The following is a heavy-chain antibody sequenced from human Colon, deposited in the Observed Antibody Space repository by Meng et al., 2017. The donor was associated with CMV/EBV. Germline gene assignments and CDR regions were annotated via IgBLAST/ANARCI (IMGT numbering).Heavy chain of an antibody. CDR3: ATVVGDKPPGAFDI. J-gene: IGHJ3*02. Sequence: SGVTSSTYSISWVRQAPGQGLEWMGRITPALSIAKYAQRFQGRVTITADKSTSTVYMDLSSLRSDDTAVYYCATVVGDKPPGAFDIWGQGTLVTVSS. CDR2: ITPALSIA. CDR1: GVTSSTYS. V-gene: IGHV1-69*02. D-gene: IGHD1-26*01.